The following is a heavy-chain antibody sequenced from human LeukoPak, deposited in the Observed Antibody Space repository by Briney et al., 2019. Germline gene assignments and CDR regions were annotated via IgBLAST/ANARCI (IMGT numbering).Heavy chain of an antibody. V-gene: IGHV4-34*01. CDR3: ASLLPAAGTGDY. CDR1: GGSFSGYY. Sequence: SETLSLTCAVYGGSFSGYYWSWIRQPPGKGLEWIGEINHSGSTNYNPSLKSRVTISVDTSKNQFSLKLSSVTAADTAVYYCASLLPAAGTGDYWGQGTLVTVSS. CDR2: INHSGST. J-gene: IGHJ4*02. D-gene: IGHD6-13*01.